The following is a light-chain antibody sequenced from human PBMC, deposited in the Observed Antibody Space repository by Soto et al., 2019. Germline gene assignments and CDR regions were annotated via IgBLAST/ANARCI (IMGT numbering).Light chain of an antibody. CDR2: EVS. Sequence: QYVLTQPASVSGSPGQSITISCTGTSSDVGGYNYVSWYQQHPGKAPKLMIYEVSNRPSGVSNRFSGSKSGNTASLTISWLQAEDEADYYCSSYTSSSTLVFGGGTKLTVL. CDR3: SSYTSSSTLV. J-gene: IGLJ2*01. CDR1: SSDVGGYNY. V-gene: IGLV2-14*01.